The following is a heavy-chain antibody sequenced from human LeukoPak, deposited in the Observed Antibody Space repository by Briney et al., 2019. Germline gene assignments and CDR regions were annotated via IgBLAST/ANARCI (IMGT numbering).Heavy chain of an antibody. CDR2: IYPGDSDT. V-gene: IGHV5-51*01. Sequence: GESLKISCKGSGYSFTSYWIGWVRQMPGKGLEWTGIIYPGDSDTRYSPSFQGQVTISADKSISTAYLQWSSLKASDTAMYYCARQFGSGYSSSTDDYWGQGTLVTVSS. D-gene: IGHD6-13*01. CDR3: ARQFGSGYSSSTDDY. J-gene: IGHJ4*02. CDR1: GYSFTSYW.